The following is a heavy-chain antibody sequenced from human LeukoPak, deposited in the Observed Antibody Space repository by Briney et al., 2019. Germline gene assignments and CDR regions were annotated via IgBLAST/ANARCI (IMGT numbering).Heavy chain of an antibody. Sequence: SGGSLRLSCGASGLTFSTYSMNWVRQAPGKGLEWVSYISSDSDTIYYADSVKGRFTISRDNAKNSLYLQMNSLRAEDTAVYYCARAAQPGFDPWGQGTLVTVSS. CDR1: GLTFSTYS. CDR3: ARAAQPGFDP. J-gene: IGHJ5*02. CDR2: ISSDSDTI. D-gene: IGHD1-14*01. V-gene: IGHV3-48*01.